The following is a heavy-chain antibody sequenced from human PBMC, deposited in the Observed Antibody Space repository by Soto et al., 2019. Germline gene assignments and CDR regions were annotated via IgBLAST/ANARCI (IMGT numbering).Heavy chain of an antibody. Sequence: SETLSLTCAVSGGSISSSNWWSWVRQPPGKGLEWIGEIYHSGSTNYNPSLKSRVTISVDKSKNQFSLKLSSVTAADTAVYYCARDERMDYYDSSGYFHWFDPWGQGTLVTVSS. V-gene: IGHV4-4*02. J-gene: IGHJ5*02. CDR1: GGSISSSNW. CDR2: IYHSGST. CDR3: ARDERMDYYDSSGYFHWFDP. D-gene: IGHD3-22*01.